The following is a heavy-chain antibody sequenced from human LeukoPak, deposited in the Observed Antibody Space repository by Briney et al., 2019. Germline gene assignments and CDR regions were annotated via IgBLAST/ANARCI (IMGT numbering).Heavy chain of an antibody. CDR2: ISASSTTI. J-gene: IGHJ4*02. CDR1: GFTFSSYS. V-gene: IGHV3-48*04. D-gene: IGHD6-19*01. Sequence: AGGSLRLSCAASGFTFSSYSMNWVRQAPGKGLEWVSYISASSTTIYYIDSVKGRFTISRDNAKNFLYLQMNSLRAEDTAFYRCARDTYHSAWYPWYFDNWGPGTLVTVSS. CDR3: ARDTYHSAWYPWYFDN.